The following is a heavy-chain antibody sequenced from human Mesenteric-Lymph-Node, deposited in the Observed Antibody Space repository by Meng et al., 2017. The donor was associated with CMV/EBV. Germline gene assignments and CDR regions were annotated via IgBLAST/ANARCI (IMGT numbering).Heavy chain of an antibody. CDR1: GFTFSSDA. Sequence: GESLKISCAASGFTFSSDAMNWVRQAPGKGLEWVSYISSSGSTIYYADSVKGRFTISRDNAKNSLYLQMNSLRAEDTAVYYCARDRVYSGSNDWGQGTLVTVSS. V-gene: IGHV3-48*03. CDR2: ISSSGSTI. J-gene: IGHJ4*02. CDR3: ARDRVYSGSND. D-gene: IGHD1-26*01.